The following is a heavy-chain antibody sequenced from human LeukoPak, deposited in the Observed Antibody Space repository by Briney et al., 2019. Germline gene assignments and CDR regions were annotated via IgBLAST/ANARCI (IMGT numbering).Heavy chain of an antibody. D-gene: IGHD5-12*01. Sequence: PSETLSLTCTVSGGSISSYYWSWIRQPPGKGLEWIGYIYYSGSTNYNPSLKSRVTISVDTSKNQFSLKLSSVTAADTAVYYCARDRGYSGYEGAFDIWGQGTMVTVSS. CDR2: IYYSGST. CDR1: GGSISSYY. J-gene: IGHJ3*02. CDR3: ARDRGYSGYEGAFDI. V-gene: IGHV4-59*12.